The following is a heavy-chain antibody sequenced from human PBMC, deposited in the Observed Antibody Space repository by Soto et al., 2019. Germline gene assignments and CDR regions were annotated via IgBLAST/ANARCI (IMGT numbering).Heavy chain of an antibody. CDR2: ISEDGTKK. D-gene: IGHD1-26*01. CDR1: ELTFSRYG. CDR3: AKDIVGPSALGDYYYGMDF. Sequence: QVQLVESGGGVVKPGRSLRLSCAASELTFSRYGMHWVREAPGEGLEWVAMISEDGTKKNYADSVKGRFTISRDNSKSTLYLQMNSLRPEDTAVYYCAKDIVGPSALGDYYYGMDFWGQGTTVTVSS. V-gene: IGHV3-30*18. J-gene: IGHJ6*02.